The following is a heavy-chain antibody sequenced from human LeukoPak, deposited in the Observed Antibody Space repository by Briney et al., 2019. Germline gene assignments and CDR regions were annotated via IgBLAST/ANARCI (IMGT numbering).Heavy chain of an antibody. CDR1: GFTFSSYW. CDR2: IKQDGSEE. Sequence: GGSLRLSCAASGFTFSSYWMTWVRQAPGKGLEWVATIKQDGSEEYYVNSVKGRFTISRDNAKNSLYLQMNSLRAEDTAVYYCARESLPSYWGQGTLVTVSS. CDR3: ARESLPSY. J-gene: IGHJ4*02. V-gene: IGHV3-7*01.